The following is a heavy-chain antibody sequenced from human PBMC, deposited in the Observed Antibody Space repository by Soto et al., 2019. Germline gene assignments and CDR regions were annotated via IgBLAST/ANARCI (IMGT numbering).Heavy chain of an antibody. CDR2: ISYDGSNK. V-gene: IGHV3-30*18. D-gene: IGHD2-15*01. CDR3: AKCAGHRVVVADSPGWYFDL. CDR1: GFTFSSYG. Sequence: QVQLVESGGGVVQPGRSLRLSCAASGFTFSSYGMHWVRQAPGKGLEWVAVISYDGSNKYYADSVKGRFTISRDNSKNTLYLQMNSLRAEDTAVYYCAKCAGHRVVVADSPGWYFDLWGRGTLVTVSS. J-gene: IGHJ2*01.